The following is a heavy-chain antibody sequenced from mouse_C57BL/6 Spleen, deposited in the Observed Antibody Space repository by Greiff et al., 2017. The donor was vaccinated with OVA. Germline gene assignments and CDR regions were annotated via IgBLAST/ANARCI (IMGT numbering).Heavy chain of an antibody. CDR1: GFTFSSYA. D-gene: IGHD2-4*01. Sequence: EVHLVESGEGLVKPGGSLKLSCAASGFTFSSYAMSWVRQTPEKRLEWVAYISSGGDYIYYADTVKGRFTISRDNARNTLYLQMSSLKSEDTAMYYCTRMDYDYARGVYAMDYWGQGTSVTVSS. CDR3: TRMDYDYARGVYAMDY. CDR2: ISSGGDYI. V-gene: IGHV5-9-1*02. J-gene: IGHJ4*01.